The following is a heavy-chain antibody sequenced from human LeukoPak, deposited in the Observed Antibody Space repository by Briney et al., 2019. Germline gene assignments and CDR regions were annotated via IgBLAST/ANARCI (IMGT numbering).Heavy chain of an antibody. V-gene: IGHV3-21*01. D-gene: IGHD4/OR15-4a*01. J-gene: IGHJ3*02. CDR2: ISSSSSYI. CDR3: ARDRDVDYGNDGFDI. Sequence: GGSLRLSCAASRFTFSSYSLNWVRQAPGKGLEWVSSISSSSSYIYYADSVRGRFTISRDNAKNSLYLQMNSLGAEDTAVYHYARDRDVDYGNDGFDIWGQGTTVPVSS. CDR1: RFTFSSYS.